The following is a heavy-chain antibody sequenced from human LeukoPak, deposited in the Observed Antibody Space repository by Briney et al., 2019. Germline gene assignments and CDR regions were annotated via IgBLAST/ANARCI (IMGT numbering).Heavy chain of an antibody. CDR1: GGPISSSSYY. D-gene: IGHD3-22*01. CDR3: ARLSYERSGYSWFDP. Sequence: SETLSLTCIVSGGPISSSSYYWGCIRQPPGKGLEWIGSIYYSGSTYYIPSLKSRATISVDTSKNQFSQKLSSVTAADTAVYYCARLSYERSGYSWFDPWGQRTLVTVSS. J-gene: IGHJ5*02. V-gene: IGHV4-39*01. CDR2: IYYSGST.